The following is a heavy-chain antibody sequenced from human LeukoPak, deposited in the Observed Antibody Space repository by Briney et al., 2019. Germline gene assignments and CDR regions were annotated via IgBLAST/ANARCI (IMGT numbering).Heavy chain of an antibody. CDR2: IYSGGST. CDR3: ARRSGWYGIDY. D-gene: IGHD6-19*01. CDR1: GFTVSSNY. Sequence: GGSLRLSCAASGFTVSSNYMSWVRQAPGKGLEWVSVIYSGGSTYYADSVKGRFTISRDNSKNTLYLQMNSLTAEDTAVYYCARRSGWYGIDYWGQGTLVTVSS. V-gene: IGHV3-53*01. J-gene: IGHJ4*02.